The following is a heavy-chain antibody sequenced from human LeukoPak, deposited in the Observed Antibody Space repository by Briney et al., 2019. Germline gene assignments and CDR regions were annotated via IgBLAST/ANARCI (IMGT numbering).Heavy chain of an antibody. Sequence: PSETLSLTCAVSGYSISSGYYWGWIQQPPGKGLEWIGSIYHSGSTYYNPSLKSRVTISVDTSKNQFSLKLSSVTAADTAVYYCARDGEQSPGLGDYFDYWGEGTLVTVSS. J-gene: IGHJ4*02. D-gene: IGHD1-26*01. CDR3: ARDGEQSPGLGDYFDY. CDR2: IYHSGST. CDR1: GYSISSGYY. V-gene: IGHV4-38-2*02.